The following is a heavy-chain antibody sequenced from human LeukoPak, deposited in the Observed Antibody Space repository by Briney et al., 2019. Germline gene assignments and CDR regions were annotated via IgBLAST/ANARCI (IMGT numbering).Heavy chain of an antibody. J-gene: IGHJ4*02. V-gene: IGHV3-23*01. CDR1: GFTFCTYV. CDR2: ISGGGGST. CDR3: ANAYRWKYCYYDY. D-gene: IGHD2-21*02. Sequence: GGSLRLSCAASGFTFCTYVISWVRQAPGKGLEWVSAISGGGGSTNYADSVKGRFTISRDNSKNTLYLEINSLRAEDTAVYYCANAYRWKYCYYDYRGQGSLVTVSS.